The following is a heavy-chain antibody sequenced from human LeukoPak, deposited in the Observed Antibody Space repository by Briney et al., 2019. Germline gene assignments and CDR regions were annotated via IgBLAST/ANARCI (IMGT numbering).Heavy chain of an antibody. D-gene: IGHD3-16*01. Sequence: GGSLRLSCVASGFKFDDNAMHWVRQVPGKGLEWVSGISWNSVIIGYADSVKGRFTISRDNAKNSLYLQMNSLRAEDTALYYCAKGGKNYFYYFDYWGQGTLVTVSS. V-gene: IGHV3-9*01. J-gene: IGHJ4*02. CDR1: GFKFDDNA. CDR3: AKGGKNYFYYFDY. CDR2: ISWNSVII.